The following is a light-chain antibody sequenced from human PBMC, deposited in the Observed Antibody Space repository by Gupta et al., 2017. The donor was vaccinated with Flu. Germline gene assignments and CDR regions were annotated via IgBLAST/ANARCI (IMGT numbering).Light chain of an antibody. CDR1: QGISSY. CDR2: ASA. CDR3: QQYYRYPGT. V-gene: IGKV1-8*01. J-gene: IGKJ1*01. Sequence: IRMTHSPSSFSASTGDRVTITCRASQGISSYLACYQQKPGKATKLLIYASAALQSGGPSRLVGSGCGTDYTLIISCRQSEDVAAYYCQQYYRYPGTFGQGTKVEI.